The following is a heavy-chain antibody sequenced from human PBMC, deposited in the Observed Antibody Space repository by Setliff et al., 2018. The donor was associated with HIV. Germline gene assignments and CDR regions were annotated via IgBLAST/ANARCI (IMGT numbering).Heavy chain of an antibody. CDR2: ISYSGST. J-gene: IGHJ6*03. V-gene: IGHV4-31*03. Sequence: SETLCLTCTVSGDSISRGCYCWSWIRQHPGGGLDWIGYISYSGSTFYNPSLKSRVTISLDTSYNQFSLKVKSVTAADTAVYYCATGRLYYYMDVWGKGTTVT. CDR1: GDSISRGCYC. D-gene: IGHD1-1*01. CDR3: ATGRLYYYMDV.